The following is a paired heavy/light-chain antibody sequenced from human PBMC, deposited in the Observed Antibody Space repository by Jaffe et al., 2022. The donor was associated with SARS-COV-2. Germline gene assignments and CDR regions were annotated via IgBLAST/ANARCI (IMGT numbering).Light chain of an antibody. CDR2: WAS. CDR1: QSVLYSSNNKNY. CDR3: QQYYRTPLT. Sequence: DIVMTQSPDSLAVSLGERATINCKSSQSVLYSSNNKNYLAWYQQKPGQPPKLLIYWASTRESGVPDRFSGSGSGTDFTLTISSLQAEDAAVYYCQQYYRTPLTFGGGTKVEIK. J-gene: IGKJ4*01. V-gene: IGKV4-1*01.
Heavy chain of an antibody. CDR1: GFTFSDAW. D-gene: IGHD3-9*01. V-gene: IGHV3-15*01. J-gene: IGHJ4*02. Sequence: EVQLVESGGGLVKPGGSLRLSCAAAGFTFSDAWMSWVRQGPGKGLEWVGRIKSKNNGATRDFAAPAKGRFTISRDDSKNTLYLQMNSLKTEDTAVYYCTAGTGKSDFDYWGQGTLVTVSS. CDR3: TAGTGKSDFDY. CDR2: IKSKNNGATR.